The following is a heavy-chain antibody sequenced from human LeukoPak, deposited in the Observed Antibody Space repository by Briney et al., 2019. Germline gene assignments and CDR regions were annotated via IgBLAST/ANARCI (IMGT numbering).Heavy chain of an antibody. D-gene: IGHD2-2*01. CDR1: GYTLTELS. Sequence: ASVKVSCKVSGYTLTELSMHWVRQAPGKGLEWMGGFDPEDGETIYAQKFQGRFTMTEDTSTDTAYMELSSLRSEDTAVYYCATRTNNIVVVPAAINWFDPWGQGTLVTVSS. CDR2: FDPEDGET. CDR3: ATRTNNIVVVPAAINWFDP. J-gene: IGHJ5*02. V-gene: IGHV1-24*01.